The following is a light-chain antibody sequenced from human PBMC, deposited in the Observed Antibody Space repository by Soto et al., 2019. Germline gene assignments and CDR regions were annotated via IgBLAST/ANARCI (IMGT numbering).Light chain of an antibody. V-gene: IGKV3-11*01. CDR3: QRRNVWPPIT. J-gene: IGKJ5*01. Sequence: VLTQSPATLSLSPGERATLSCRVSQSIHTSLAWYQQKSGKPPRLVIYDSTLRANGVPDRFGGSRSGTEFTLTINSLEPEDFAVYYCQRRNVWPPITFGQGTRLEIK. CDR2: DST. CDR1: QSIHTS.